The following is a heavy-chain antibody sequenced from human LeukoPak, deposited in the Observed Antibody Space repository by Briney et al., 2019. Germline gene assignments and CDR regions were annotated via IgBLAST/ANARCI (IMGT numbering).Heavy chain of an antibody. J-gene: IGHJ6*04. D-gene: IGHD6-19*01. CDR1: VYTFTSYG. Sequence: ASVKVSCKASVYTFTSYGISWVRQAPGQGLEWMGWISTYNGYANYAQQLQGRVTMTTETSTSTAYMELRSLRSDDTAVYYCARNSSDWYGYMDVWGKGTTVTVSS. V-gene: IGHV1-18*01. CDR2: ISTYNGYA. CDR3: ARNSSDWYGYMDV.